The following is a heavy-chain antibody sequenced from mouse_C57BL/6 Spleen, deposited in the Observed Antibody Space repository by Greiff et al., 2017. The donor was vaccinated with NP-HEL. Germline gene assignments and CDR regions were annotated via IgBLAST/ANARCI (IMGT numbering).Heavy chain of an antibody. CDR1: GYTFTSYW. D-gene: IGHD1-1*01. CDR2: IHPNSGST. J-gene: IGHJ1*03. V-gene: IGHV1-64*01. CDR3: ARGGGYGSSYWYFDV. Sequence: QVQLQQPGAELVKPGASVKLSCKASGYTFTSYWMHWVKQRPGQGLEWIGMIHPNSGSTNYNEKFKGKATLTVDKSSSTAYMQLSSLASEDSAVYYCARGGGYGSSYWYFDVWGTGTTVTVSS.